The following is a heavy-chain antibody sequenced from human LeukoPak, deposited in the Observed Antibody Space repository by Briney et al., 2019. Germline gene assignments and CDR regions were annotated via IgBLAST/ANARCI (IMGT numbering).Heavy chain of an antibody. CDR1: GGPISDFY. J-gene: IGHJ4*02. CDR2: IYSSGNT. CDR3: ARNSGDY. V-gene: IGHV4-4*07. D-gene: IGHD4-23*01. Sequence: SETLSLTCSVSGGPISDFYWSWIRQPAGKGLEWIGRIYSSGNTNYNPSLKSRVTMSLDASKNQFSLKLSSVTAADTAVYYCARNSGDYWGQGTLVTVSS.